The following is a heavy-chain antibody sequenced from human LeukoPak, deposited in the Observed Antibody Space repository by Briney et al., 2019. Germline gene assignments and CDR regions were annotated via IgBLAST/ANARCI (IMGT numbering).Heavy chain of an antibody. J-gene: IGHJ4*02. CDR1: GYSFPSYW. Sequence: GESLKISCKGSGYSFPSYWITWVRQTPGKGLEWMGSIDPSDSYTNYSPSFQGHVTISADKSISTAYLQWSSLMASDTAMYYCARTYYEILTGYSLSDYWGQGTLVTVSS. V-gene: IGHV5-10-1*01. D-gene: IGHD3-9*01. CDR2: IDPSDSYT. CDR3: ARTYYEILTGYSLSDY.